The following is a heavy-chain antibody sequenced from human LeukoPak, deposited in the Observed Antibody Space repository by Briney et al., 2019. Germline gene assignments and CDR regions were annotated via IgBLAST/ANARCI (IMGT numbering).Heavy chain of an antibody. D-gene: IGHD6-13*01. Sequence: SETLSLTCTVSGGSISGYYWSWIRQPPGKGLEWIGYIYYSGSTNYNPSLESRVTISVDTSNNQFSLKLSSVTAADTAMYFCASSSSSWYFFDYWGQGTLVTVSS. CDR3: ASSSSSWYFFDY. V-gene: IGHV4-59*12. CDR2: IYYSGST. CDR1: GGSISGYY. J-gene: IGHJ4*02.